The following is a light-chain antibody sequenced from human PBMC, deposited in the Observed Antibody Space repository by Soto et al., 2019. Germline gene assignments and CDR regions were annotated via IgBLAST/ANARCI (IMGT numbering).Light chain of an antibody. V-gene: IGKV1-6*01. CDR1: QGIRNN. J-gene: IGKJ2*01. CDR3: LQDYNYPYT. CDR2: GAS. Sequence: AIQMTQSPSSLSASVGDRVTITCRASQGIRNNLGWYQQKPGKALNLLIYGASSLQSGALPRFSGSGSGTDFTLTIRSLQPEDFATYYCLQDYNYPYTFGQGTKLEIK.